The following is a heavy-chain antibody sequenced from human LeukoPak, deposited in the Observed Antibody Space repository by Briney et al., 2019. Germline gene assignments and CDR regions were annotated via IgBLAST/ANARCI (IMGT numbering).Heavy chain of an antibody. CDR3: ARGRLVPAAKRDAFDI. J-gene: IGHJ3*02. Sequence: ASVKVSCKASGYTFTGYYMHWVRQAPGQGLEWMGWINPNSGGTNYAQKFQGRVTMTRDTSISTAYMELSRLTSDDTAVYYCARGRLVPAAKRDAFDIWGQGTMVTVSS. D-gene: IGHD2-2*01. V-gene: IGHV1-2*02. CDR1: GYTFTGYY. CDR2: INPNSGGT.